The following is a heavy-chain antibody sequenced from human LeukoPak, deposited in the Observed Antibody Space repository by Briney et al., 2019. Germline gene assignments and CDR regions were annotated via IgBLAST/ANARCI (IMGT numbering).Heavy chain of an antibody. CDR2: LNPNYRDT. CDR1: GYSIAGHY. J-gene: IGHJ3*02. D-gene: IGHD4-11*01. V-gene: IGHV1-2*06. Sequence: ASVKVSCKNPGYSIAGHYIHWVRQAPGQGLEWMGRLNPNYRDTNFAQRFQGRVTMTRDTTITTAFMELNNLRSDDTAIYYCARGAYDYDAFDIWGQGTMVTVSS. CDR3: ARGAYDYDAFDI.